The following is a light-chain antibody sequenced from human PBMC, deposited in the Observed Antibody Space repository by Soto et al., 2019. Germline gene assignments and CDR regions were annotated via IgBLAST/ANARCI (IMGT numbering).Light chain of an antibody. J-gene: IGLJ2*01. Sequence: QSALTQPASVSGSPGQSIIISCTGTSSDVGAFNYVSWYQQHPGKAPKLLIYEVSNRPSGVSNRVSGSKSGITASLTISGLQPEDEADYYCSSYTTSSTLVVFGGGTKLTVL. CDR1: SSDVGAFNY. CDR2: EVS. CDR3: SSYTTSSTLVV. V-gene: IGLV2-14*01.